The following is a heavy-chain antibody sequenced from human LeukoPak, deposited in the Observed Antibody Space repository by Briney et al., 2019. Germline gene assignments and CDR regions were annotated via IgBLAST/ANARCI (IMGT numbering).Heavy chain of an antibody. CDR2: ISDSSGAI. J-gene: IGHJ5*01. Sequence: GGSLRLSCAASGFTFSIYSMTWVRQTPGKGPEWVSYISDSSGAIYYADSVEGRFTISRDNDKNSLYLQMNSLRVDDTAVYYCARGYGTSWFYSWGQGTLVTVSS. V-gene: IGHV3-48*04. CDR1: GFTFSIYS. D-gene: IGHD6-13*01. CDR3: ARGYGTSWFYS.